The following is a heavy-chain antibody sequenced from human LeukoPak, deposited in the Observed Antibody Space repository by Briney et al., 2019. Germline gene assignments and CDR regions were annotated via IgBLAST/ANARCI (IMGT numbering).Heavy chain of an antibody. J-gene: IGHJ5*02. CDR2: IYYSGST. V-gene: IGHV4-59*01. CDR1: GGSISSYY. CDR3: ARSVVRSSTSPINNWFDP. Sequence: SETLSLTCTVSGGSISSYYWSWIRQPPGKGLEWIGYIYYSGSTNYNPSLKSRVTISVDTSKNQFSLKLSSVTAADAAVYYCARSVVRSSTSPINNWFDPWGQGTLVTVSS. D-gene: IGHD2-2*01.